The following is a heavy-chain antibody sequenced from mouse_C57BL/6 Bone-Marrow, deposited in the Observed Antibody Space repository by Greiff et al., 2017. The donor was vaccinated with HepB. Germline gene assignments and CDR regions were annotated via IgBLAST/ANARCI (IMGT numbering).Heavy chain of an antibody. CDR1: GYTFTSYW. Sequence: QVQLKQSGAELVMPGASVKLSCKASGYTFTSYWMHWVKQRPGQGLEWIGEIDPSDSYTNYNQKFKGKSTLTVDKSSSTAYMQLSSLTSEDSAVYYCARSYGSWFAYWGQGTLVTVSA. J-gene: IGHJ3*01. CDR3: ARSYGSWFAY. CDR2: IDPSDSYT. V-gene: IGHV1-69*01. D-gene: IGHD2-2*01.